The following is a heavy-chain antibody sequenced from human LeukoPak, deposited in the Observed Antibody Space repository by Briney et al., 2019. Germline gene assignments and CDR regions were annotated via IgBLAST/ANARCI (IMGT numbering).Heavy chain of an antibody. CDR2: ISSSSYI. D-gene: IGHD3-3*01. CDR1: GFTFSSYE. V-gene: IGHV3-21*01. J-gene: IGHJ4*02. CDR3: ASHTIFGVVSDY. Sequence: PGGSLRLSCAASGFTFSSYEMNWVRQAPGKGLEWVSSISSSSYIYYADSVKGRFTISRDNAKNSLYLQMNSLRAEDTAVYYCASHTIFGVVSDYWGQGTLVTVSS.